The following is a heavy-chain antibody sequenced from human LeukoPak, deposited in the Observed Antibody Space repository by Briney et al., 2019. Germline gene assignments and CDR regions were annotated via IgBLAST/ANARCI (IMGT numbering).Heavy chain of an antibody. V-gene: IGHV4-61*09. CDR3: GRGNYCGNTRCHGYYYMDV. Sequence: NPSETLSLTCTVSSGSVSSGTYYWTWIRQPAGKGLEWIGHIYSGGSTNYNLSLKSRVTISTDTSKTQFSLMLSSVTAADTAVYYCGRGNYCGNTRCHGYYYMDVWGKGATVTVSS. J-gene: IGHJ6*03. CDR2: IYSGGST. CDR1: SGSVSSGTYY. D-gene: IGHD2-2*01.